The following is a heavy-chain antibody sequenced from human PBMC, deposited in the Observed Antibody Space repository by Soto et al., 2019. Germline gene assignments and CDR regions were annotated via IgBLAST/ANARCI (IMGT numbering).Heavy chain of an antibody. J-gene: IGHJ4*02. CDR2: IYYSGIS. Sequence: QVQLLESGPGLVKPSQTLSLICNVSGASISSGGYYWSWIRQRPGGGLEWLGFIYYSGISHYNPSLKSRATISVDTSKNQFSLKLISVTAADTAVYYCARPEWIQRWFDYWGQGALVTVS. D-gene: IGHD5-18*01. V-gene: IGHV4-31*03. CDR1: GASISSGGYY. CDR3: ARPEWIQRWFDY.